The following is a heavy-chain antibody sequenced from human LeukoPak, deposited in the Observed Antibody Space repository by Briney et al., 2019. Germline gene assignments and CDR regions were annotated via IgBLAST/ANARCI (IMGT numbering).Heavy chain of an antibody. J-gene: IGHJ4*02. CDR3: ARDPGLDSRGNYVLD. CDR2: INPGGGST. CDR1: GYLFTSHY. Sequence: GASVKVSCKASGYLFTSHYMHWVRQVPGQGLEWMGLINPGGGSTWYAQKFQGRVTLTRDTSTNTDYMELSSLKSEDTAVYYCARDPGLDSRGNYVLDWGQGTLVTVSS. V-gene: IGHV1-46*01. D-gene: IGHD2-8*01.